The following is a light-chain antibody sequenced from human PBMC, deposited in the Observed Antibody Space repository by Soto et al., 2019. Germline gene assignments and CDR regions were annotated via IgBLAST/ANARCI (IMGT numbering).Light chain of an antibody. J-gene: IGLJ2*01. V-gene: IGLV2-14*01. CDR2: DVS. CDR3: SSYTSSSTLYVV. Sequence: QSALTQPASVSGSPGQSITISCTGTSSDVGGYNYVSWYQQHPGTAPKLMIYDVSNRPSGVSNRFSGSKSGNTGSLTISGLQAEDEAEYYCSSYTSSSTLYVVFGGGTKLTVL. CDR1: SSDVGGYNY.